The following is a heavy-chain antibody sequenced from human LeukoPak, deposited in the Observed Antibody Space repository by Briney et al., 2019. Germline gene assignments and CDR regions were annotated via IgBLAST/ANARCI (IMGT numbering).Heavy chain of an antibody. CDR3: TRGVRHNSGWDFDY. D-gene: IGHD6-19*01. J-gene: IGHJ4*02. CDR2: SRNKANSYTT. CDR1: GFTFSDHY. Sequence: GGSLRLSCAASGFTFSDHYMDWVRQAPGKGLEWVGRSRNKANSYTTEYAASVKGRFTISRDDSKNSLYLQMNSLRTEDTAVYYCTRGVRHNSGWDFDYWGQGTLVSVSS. V-gene: IGHV3-72*01.